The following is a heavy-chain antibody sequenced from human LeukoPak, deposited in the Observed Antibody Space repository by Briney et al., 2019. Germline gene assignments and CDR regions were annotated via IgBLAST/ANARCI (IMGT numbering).Heavy chain of an antibody. J-gene: IGHJ5*02. CDR1: GYTFTSYG. Sequence: ASVKVSCKASGYTFTSYGISWVRQAPGQGLEWMGWISAYNGNTNYAQKFQGRVTMTRDTSISTAYMELSSLRSDDTAVYYCAKAAAAGDPYDNWFDPWGQGTLVTVSS. D-gene: IGHD6-13*01. CDR2: ISAYNGNT. CDR3: AKAAAAGDPYDNWFDP. V-gene: IGHV1-18*01.